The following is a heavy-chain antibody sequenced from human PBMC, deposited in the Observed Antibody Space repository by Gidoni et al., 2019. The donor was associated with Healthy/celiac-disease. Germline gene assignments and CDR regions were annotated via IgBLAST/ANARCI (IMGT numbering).Heavy chain of an antibody. Sequence: EVQLVESGGGLVKPGGSLRLSCAASGFTFSSDSMNWVRQAPGRGLEWVSSISSSSSYIYYADSVKGRFTISRDNAKNSLYLQMNSLRAEDTAVYYCARETGGYYDSSGYYYGMDVWGQGTTVTVSS. CDR1: GFTFSSDS. V-gene: IGHV3-21*01. CDR2: ISSSSSYI. D-gene: IGHD3-22*01. J-gene: IGHJ6*02. CDR3: ARETGGYYDSSGYYYGMDV.